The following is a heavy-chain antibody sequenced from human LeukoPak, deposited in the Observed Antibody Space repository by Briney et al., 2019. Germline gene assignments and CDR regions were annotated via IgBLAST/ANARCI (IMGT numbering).Heavy chain of an antibody. D-gene: IGHD2-21*01. V-gene: IGHV3-30*04. Sequence: PGRSLRLSCAASGFTFISYAMHWVRQAPGKGLEWVAVISNDGSNIQYGDSAKGRFTISRDNSKNTVFLHMNSLRSEDTAVYYCAKDPYRVIVATGNYLDPWGQGTLVTVSS. J-gene: IGHJ5*02. CDR3: AKDPYRVIVATGNYLDP. CDR2: ISNDGSNI. CDR1: GFTFISYA.